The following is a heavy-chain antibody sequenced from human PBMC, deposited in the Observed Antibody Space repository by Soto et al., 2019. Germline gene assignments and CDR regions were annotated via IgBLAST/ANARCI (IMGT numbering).Heavy chain of an antibody. CDR1: GGTFSSYA. V-gene: IGHV1-69*01. D-gene: IGHD2-2*01. CDR3: TRLQGSSTSLEIYYYYYYGMDV. CDR2: IIPISETT. J-gene: IGHJ6*02. Sequence: QVQLVQSGAEVKKPGSSVKVSCKASGGTFSSYAISWVRQAPGQGLEWMGGIIPISETTNYAQKFQGRVTMTADQRKSTADKARSSRTSEDTAVYSCTRLQGSSTSLEIYYYYYYGMDVWGQGTTVTVSS.